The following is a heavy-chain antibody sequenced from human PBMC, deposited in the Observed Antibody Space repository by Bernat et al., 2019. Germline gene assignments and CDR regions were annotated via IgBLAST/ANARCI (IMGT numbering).Heavy chain of an antibody. CDR2: INHSGST. Sequence: QVQLQQWGAGLLKPSETLSLTCAVYGGSFSGYYWSWIRQPPGKGLEWIGEINHSGSTNYNPSLKSRVTISVDTSKNQFSLKLSSVTAADTAVYYCARTPYYDILTGYPYYFDYWGQGTLVTVSS. D-gene: IGHD3-9*01. CDR1: GGSFSGYY. V-gene: IGHV4-34*01. CDR3: ARTPYYDILTGYPYYFDY. J-gene: IGHJ4*02.